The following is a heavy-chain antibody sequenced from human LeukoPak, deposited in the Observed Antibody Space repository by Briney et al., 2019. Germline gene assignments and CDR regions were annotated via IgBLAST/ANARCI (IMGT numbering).Heavy chain of an antibody. CDR3: AKDAAISVAADDY. V-gene: IGHV3-23*01. D-gene: IGHD6-19*01. J-gene: IGHJ4*02. CDR1: GFTFSIYA. Sequence: GGSLRLSCATSGFTFSIYAMTWVHQAPGKGLEWVSSISGSGDRTYYADSVKGRFTISRDNSKNTLYVQMNSLRVEDTAVYYCAKDAAISVAADDYWGQGTLVTVSS. CDR2: ISGSGDRT.